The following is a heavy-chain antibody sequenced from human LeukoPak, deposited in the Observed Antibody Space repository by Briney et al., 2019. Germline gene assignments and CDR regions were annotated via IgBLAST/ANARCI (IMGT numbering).Heavy chain of an antibody. CDR1: GYTFTGYY. J-gene: IGHJ5*02. CDR3: AREAPYSTSSDWFDP. D-gene: IGHD6-6*01. CDR2: INPNSGGT. Sequence: ASVTVSCKASGYTFTGYYMHWVRQAPGQGLEWMGWINPNSGGTNYAQKFQGRVTMTRDTSISTAYMDLSRLRSDDTAVYYCAREAPYSTSSDWFDPWGQGTLVTVSS. V-gene: IGHV1-2*02.